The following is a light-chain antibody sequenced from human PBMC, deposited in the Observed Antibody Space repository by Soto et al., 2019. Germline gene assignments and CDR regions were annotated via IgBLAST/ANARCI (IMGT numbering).Light chain of an antibody. J-gene: IGLJ1*01. CDR2: DVT. V-gene: IGLV2-11*01. CDR3: FSFTTTSTHV. CDR1: SSDVGGYKS. Sequence: QSALTQPRSVSGSPGQSVTVSCTGTSSDVGGYKSVSWYQHHPGKAPKLLIYDVTDRPSGVPDRFSGSKSGNTASLTISGLQVEDEAEYFCFSFTTTSTHVFGTGTKLTVL.